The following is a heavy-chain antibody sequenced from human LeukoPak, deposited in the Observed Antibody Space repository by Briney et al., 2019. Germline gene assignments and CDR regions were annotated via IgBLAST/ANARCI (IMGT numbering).Heavy chain of an antibody. CDR2: INHSGST. Sequence: SETLSLTCAVYGGSFSGYYWSWIRQPPGKGLEWIGEINHSGSTNYNPSLKSRVTISVDTSKNQFSLKLSSVTAADTAVYYCARLFRVWGSYRLGTYFDYWGQGTLVTVSS. CDR3: ARLFRVWGSYRLGTYFDY. D-gene: IGHD3-16*02. J-gene: IGHJ4*02. CDR1: GGSFSGYY. V-gene: IGHV4-34*01.